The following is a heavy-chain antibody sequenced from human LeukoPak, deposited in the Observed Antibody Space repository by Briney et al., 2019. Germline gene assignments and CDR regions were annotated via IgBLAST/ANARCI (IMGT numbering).Heavy chain of an antibody. D-gene: IGHD3-10*01. CDR1: GFTFSGYG. CDR3: ARESGFGELYWFDP. J-gene: IGHJ5*02. CDR2: IWYDGSNK. Sequence: GRSLRLSCAASGFTFSGYGMHWVRQAPGKGLEWVAVIWYDGSNKYYADSVKGRFTISRDNSKNTLYLQMNSLRAEDTAVYYCARESGFGELYWFDPWGQGTLVTVCS. V-gene: IGHV3-33*01.